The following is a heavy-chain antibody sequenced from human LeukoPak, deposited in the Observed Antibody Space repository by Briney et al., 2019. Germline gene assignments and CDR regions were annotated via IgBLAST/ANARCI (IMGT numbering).Heavy chain of an antibody. CDR1: GGSISTYY. CDR3: ARRVPVYYDILTGSNWFDP. Sequence: SETLSLTCSVSGGSISTYYWNWIRQPPGKGLEWIGYIYYSGNTNYNPSLKSRVTMSLDTSKNQFSLKLSSVTAADTAVYYCARRVPVYYDILTGSNWFDPWGQGTLVTVSS. D-gene: IGHD3-9*01. CDR2: IYYSGNT. J-gene: IGHJ5*02. V-gene: IGHV4-59*08.